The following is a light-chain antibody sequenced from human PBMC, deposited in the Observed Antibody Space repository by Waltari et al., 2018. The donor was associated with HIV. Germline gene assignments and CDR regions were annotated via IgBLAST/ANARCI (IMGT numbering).Light chain of an antibody. Sequence: QSVLTQPPSASGTPGQRVTISCSGTSSNIGSHYVYWYQQLPGTAPKLLIYRNNQRPSGVPDRFSGSKSGTSASLAISGLQSEEEADYYCAAWDDSLNGFVFGGGTKLTVL. CDR3: AAWDDSLNGFV. CDR1: SSNIGSHY. J-gene: IGLJ2*01. CDR2: RNN. V-gene: IGLV1-47*01.